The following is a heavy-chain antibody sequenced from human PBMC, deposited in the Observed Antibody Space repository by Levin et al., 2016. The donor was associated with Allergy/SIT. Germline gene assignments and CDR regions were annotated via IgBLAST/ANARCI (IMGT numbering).Heavy chain of an antibody. CDR2: LSGSGETT. J-gene: IGHJ4*02. CDR3: AKAFPSWDPPYYFDY. D-gene: IGHD1-26*01. Sequence: VRQAPGKGLEWVSGLSGSGETTFYADSVKGRFTISRDISGTTVYLQMNSLRAEDTAVYYCAKAFPSWDPPYYFDYWGQGTLVTVSS. V-gene: IGHV3-23*01.